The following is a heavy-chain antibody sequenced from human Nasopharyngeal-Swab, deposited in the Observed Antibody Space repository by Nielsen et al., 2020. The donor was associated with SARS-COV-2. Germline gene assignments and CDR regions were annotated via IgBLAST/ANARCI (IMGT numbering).Heavy chain of an antibody. CDR2: IKSKTDGGTT. D-gene: IGHD6-6*01. Sequence: GGSLRLSCAASGFTFSSYAMSWVRQAPGKGLEWVGRIKSKTDGGTTDYAAPVKGRFTISRDDSKNTLYLQMNSLKTEDTAVYYCTTGTGSSGGYYGMDVWGQGTTVTVSS. J-gene: IGHJ6*02. CDR3: TTGTGSSGGYYGMDV. CDR1: GFTFSSYA. V-gene: IGHV3-15*01.